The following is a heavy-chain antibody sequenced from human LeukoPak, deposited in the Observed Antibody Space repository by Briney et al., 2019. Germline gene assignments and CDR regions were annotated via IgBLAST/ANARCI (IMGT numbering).Heavy chain of an antibody. CDR3: ARVVLDYNFWSGYPNPYYYYMDV. CDR2: IYTSGST. CDR1: GGSISSYY. J-gene: IGHJ6*03. Sequence: SETLSLTXTVSGGSISSYYWSWIWQPAGKGLEWIGRIYTSGSTNYNPSLKSRVTMSVDTSKNQFSLKLSSVTAADTAVYYCARVVLDYNFWSGYPNPYYYYMDVWGKGTTVTVSS. D-gene: IGHD3-3*01. V-gene: IGHV4-4*07.